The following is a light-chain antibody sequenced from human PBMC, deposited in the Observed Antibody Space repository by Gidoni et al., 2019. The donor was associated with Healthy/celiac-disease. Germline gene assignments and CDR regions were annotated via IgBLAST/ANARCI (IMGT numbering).Light chain of an antibody. CDR3: SSYTSSSTPWV. CDR2: DVS. Sequence: QSALTQPAPVSGSPGQSITTSCTGTSSDVGGYNYVSWYQQHPGKAPKLMIYDVSNRPSGVSNRFSGSKSGNTASLTISGLQAEDEADYYCSSYTSSSTPWVFGGGTKLTVL. V-gene: IGLV2-14*03. J-gene: IGLJ3*02. CDR1: SSDVGGYNY.